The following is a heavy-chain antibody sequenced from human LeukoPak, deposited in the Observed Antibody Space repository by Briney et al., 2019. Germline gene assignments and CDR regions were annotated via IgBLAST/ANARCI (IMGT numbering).Heavy chain of an antibody. V-gene: IGHV3-33*01. CDR3: ARGSGGDFTVTTFDY. D-gene: IGHD4-17*01. Sequence: PGGSLRLSCAASGFTFSSHGMHWVRQAPGKGLEWVAVIWYDGSNKYYADSVKGRFTISRDNSKNTLYLQMNSLRAEDTAVYYCARGSGGDFTVTTFDYWGQGTLVTVSS. CDR1: GFTFSSHG. J-gene: IGHJ4*02. CDR2: IWYDGSNK.